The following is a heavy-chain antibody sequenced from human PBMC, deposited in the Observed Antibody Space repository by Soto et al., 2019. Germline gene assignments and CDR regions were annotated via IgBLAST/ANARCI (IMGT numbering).Heavy chain of an antibody. CDR3: ARGGSNDWQVAFDI. V-gene: IGHV4-39*01. CDR1: GGSIGSSSYN. CDR2: IYYNGDT. D-gene: IGHD3-9*01. J-gene: IGHJ3*02. Sequence: SETLSLTCSVSGGSIGSSSYNWDWIRQPPGKGLEWIGTIYYNGDTDYNPSLKSRATISVDASDYQFSLKLSSVTAADTAVYYCARGGSNDWQVAFDIWGQGTMVTVSS.